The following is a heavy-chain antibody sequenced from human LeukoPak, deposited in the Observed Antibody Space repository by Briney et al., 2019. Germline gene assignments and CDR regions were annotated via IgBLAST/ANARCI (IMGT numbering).Heavy chain of an antibody. CDR2: IYPDDSNT. CDR1: GSIFATYW. J-gene: IGHJ4*02. Sequence: GAALKISCKCSGSIFATYWICWVRQLPGGGLEWVGIIYPDDSNTLYSPSFQGQVTFSADKSISTAYLQWSSLKASDTAVYYCARRFSSSWYYFDYWGQGTLVTVSS. V-gene: IGHV5-51*01. CDR3: ARRFSSSWYYFDY. D-gene: IGHD6-13*01.